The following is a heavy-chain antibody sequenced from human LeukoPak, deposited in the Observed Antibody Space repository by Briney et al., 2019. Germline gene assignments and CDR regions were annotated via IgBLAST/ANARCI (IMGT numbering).Heavy chain of an antibody. D-gene: IGHD2-21*01. Sequence: SQTLSLTCTVSGGSISSGSYYWSWIRQPAGKGLEWIGRIYTSGSTNYNPSLKSRVTISVDTSKNQFSLKLSSVTAADTAVYYCARDLRLVIAAGWFDPWDQGTLVTVSS. CDR3: ARDLRLVIAAGWFDP. J-gene: IGHJ5*02. V-gene: IGHV4-61*02. CDR1: GGSISSGSYY. CDR2: IYTSGST.